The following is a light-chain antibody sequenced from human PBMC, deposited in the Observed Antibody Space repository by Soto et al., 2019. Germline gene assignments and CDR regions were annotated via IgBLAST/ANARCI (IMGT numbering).Light chain of an antibody. CDR1: QTISSS. CDR3: QQYHGYSLT. V-gene: IGKV1-5*01. CDR2: DAS. J-gene: IGKJ1*01. Sequence: DIQMTQSPSTLSASVGDRVTITCRASQTISSSLSWHHHKPAEAPKLLIYDASTLQSGGPSRFSGSESWTEFILTISGLQPDDFATYYCQQYHGYSLTFGQGTKVDI.